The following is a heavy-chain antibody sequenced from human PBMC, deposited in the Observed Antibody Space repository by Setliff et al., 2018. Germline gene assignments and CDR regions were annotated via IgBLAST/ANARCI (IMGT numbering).Heavy chain of an antibody. CDR2: SRDKGHGYST. CDR1: GFTFSDYY. J-gene: IGHJ6*03. CDR3: ARGGFGFCSSTTCQWGYYSMDV. Sequence: GGSLRLSCAVSGFTFSDYYMDWVRQAPGKGLEWIGRSRDKGHGYSTIYAASVAGRFAVARYGSKNSLYLQMNSLRAEDTAVYYCARGGFGFCSSTTCQWGYYSMDVWGKGTTVTVSS. V-gene: IGHV3-72*01. D-gene: IGHD2-2*03.